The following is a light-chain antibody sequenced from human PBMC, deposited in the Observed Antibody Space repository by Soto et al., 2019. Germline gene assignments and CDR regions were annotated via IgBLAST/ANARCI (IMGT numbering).Light chain of an antibody. Sequence: SYELTQPPSVSVSPGQPASITCSGDKLGDKYAFWYQQKPGQCPVLVIYQDSKRPSGIPERLSGSNSGNTATLTISGTQAMDEADYYCQAWDSSTVVFGGGTKLAVL. V-gene: IGLV3-1*01. CDR3: QAWDSSTVV. CDR2: QDS. J-gene: IGLJ2*01. CDR1: KLGDKY.